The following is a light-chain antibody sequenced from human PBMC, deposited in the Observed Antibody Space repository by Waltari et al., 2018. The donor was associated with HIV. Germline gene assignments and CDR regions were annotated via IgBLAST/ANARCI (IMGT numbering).Light chain of an antibody. J-gene: IGLJ1*01. V-gene: IGLV3-19*01. CDR1: SLTSYC. CDR2: GKN. CDR3: NSRDSSGNHYV. Sequence: SSELTLAPAVSVALRQTVRFTCQGDSLTSYCASWYQQKPGQAPVLVIYGKNNRPSGMPDRFSGSSSGNTASLTITGAQAEDEADYYCNSRDSSGNHYVFGTGTKVTVL.